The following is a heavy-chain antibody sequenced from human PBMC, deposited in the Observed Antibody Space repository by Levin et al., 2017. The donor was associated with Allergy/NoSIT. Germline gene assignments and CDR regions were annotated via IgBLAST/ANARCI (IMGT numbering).Heavy chain of an antibody. CDR1: GYSFTSYW. CDR2: IYPGDSDT. D-gene: IGHD3-22*01. V-gene: IGHV5-51*01. Sequence: GESLKISCKGSGYSFTSYWIGWVRQMPGKGLEWMGIIYPGDSDTRYSPSFQGQVTISADKSISTAYLQWSSLKASDTAMYYCARRKYYYDSSGSLETYYFDYWGQGTLVTVSS. CDR3: ARRKYYYDSSGSLETYYFDY. J-gene: IGHJ4*02.